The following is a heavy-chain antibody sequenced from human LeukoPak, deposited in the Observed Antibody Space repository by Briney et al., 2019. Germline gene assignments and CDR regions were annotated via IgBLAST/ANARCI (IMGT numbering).Heavy chain of an antibody. Sequence: GASVKVSCKTSGYTFTNSGINWVRQAPGQGLEWMGWISGYNGNTNYAQKLQGRVTMTTDTSTDTAYMELRSLRSDDTAVYYCARAGDGLYSDFWGQGTLVTVSS. D-gene: IGHD3-10*02. CDR1: GYTFTNSG. CDR3: ARAGDGLYSDF. CDR2: ISGYNGNT. J-gene: IGHJ4*02. V-gene: IGHV1-18*01.